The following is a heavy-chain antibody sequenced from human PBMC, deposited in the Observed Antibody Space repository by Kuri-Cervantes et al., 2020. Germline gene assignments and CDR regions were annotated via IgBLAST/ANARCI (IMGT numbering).Heavy chain of an antibody. CDR1: EFKFNIYA. CDR3: AKDRVRGVIITGAFDI. J-gene: IGHJ3*02. D-gene: IGHD3-10*01. CDR2: ISHSGYST. V-gene: IGHV3-23*01. Sequence: GESLKISCTVSEFKFNIYAMSWVRQAPGKGLEWVSTISHSGYSTYYADSVKGRFTISRDNSKNTLFLQMNSLRAEDTAVYSCAKDRVRGVIITGAFDIWGQGTMVTVSS.